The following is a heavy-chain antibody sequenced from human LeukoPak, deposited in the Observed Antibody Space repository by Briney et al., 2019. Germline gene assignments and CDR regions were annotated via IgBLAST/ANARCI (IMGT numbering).Heavy chain of an antibody. V-gene: IGHV1-69*13. D-gene: IGHD5-18*01. Sequence: GASVKVSCKASGGTFSSYAIGWVRQAPGQGLEWMGGIIPIFGTANYAQKFQGRVTITADESTSTAYMELSSLRSEDTAVYYCARAIPEMSAAMGPFDYWGQGTLVTVSS. J-gene: IGHJ4*02. CDR2: IIPIFGTA. CDR3: ARAIPEMSAAMGPFDY. CDR1: GGTFSSYA.